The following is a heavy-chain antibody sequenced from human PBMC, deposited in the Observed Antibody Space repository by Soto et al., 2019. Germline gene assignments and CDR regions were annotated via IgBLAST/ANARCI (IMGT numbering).Heavy chain of an antibody. CDR3: ARRPTIFGVAGDAFDI. Sequence: PGESLKISCKGSGYSFTSYWIGWVRQMPGKGLEWMGIIYPGDSDTRYSPSFQGQATISADKSISTAYLQWSSLKASDTAMYYCARRPTIFGVAGDAFDIWGQGTMVPVSS. D-gene: IGHD3-3*01. V-gene: IGHV5-51*01. J-gene: IGHJ3*02. CDR1: GYSFTSYW. CDR2: IYPGDSDT.